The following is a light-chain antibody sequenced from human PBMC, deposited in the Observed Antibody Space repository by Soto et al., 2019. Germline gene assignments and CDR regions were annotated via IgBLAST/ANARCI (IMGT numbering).Light chain of an antibody. J-gene: IGKJ1*01. CDR3: QQSNNWPRT. CDR2: DAS. CDR1: HSINNN. Sequence: EIVFTQSPPTLSLSPAPTATLSCRASHSINNNFACYQQRPGQVPKLLIYDASIRSSGVPARFSGSGSETDFTLTISSLEPEDFAFYYSQQSNNWPRTFGQGTKVDIK. V-gene: IGKV3-11*01.